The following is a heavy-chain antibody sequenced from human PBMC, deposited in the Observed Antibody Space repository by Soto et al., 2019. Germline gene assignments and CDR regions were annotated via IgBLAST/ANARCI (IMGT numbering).Heavy chain of an antibody. CDR2: IYYSGST. D-gene: IGHD3-10*01. V-gene: IGHV4-39*01. J-gene: IGHJ2*01. CDR1: GGSISSSSYY. CDR3: ARRRGLLWFGELYWYFDL. Sequence: SETLSLTCTVSGGSISSSSYYWGWIRQPPGKGLEWIGSIYYSGSTYYNPSLKSRVTISVDTSKNQFSLKLSSVTAADTAVYYCARRRGLLWFGELYWYFDLWGRGTLVT.